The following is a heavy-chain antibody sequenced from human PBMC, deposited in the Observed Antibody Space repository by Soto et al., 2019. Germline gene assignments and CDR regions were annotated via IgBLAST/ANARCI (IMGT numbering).Heavy chain of an antibody. CDR3: AKDSQTVPTNMDV. V-gene: IGHV3-9*01. Sequence: PGGSLRLSCAASGFTFDDYAMHWVRQAPGKGLEWVSGISWNSGSIGYADSVKGRFTISRDNAKNSLYLQMNSLRAEDTALYYGAKDSQTVPTNMDVWGKGTKVTVSS. CDR2: ISWNSGSI. CDR1: GFTFDDYA. D-gene: IGHD2-2*01. J-gene: IGHJ6*03.